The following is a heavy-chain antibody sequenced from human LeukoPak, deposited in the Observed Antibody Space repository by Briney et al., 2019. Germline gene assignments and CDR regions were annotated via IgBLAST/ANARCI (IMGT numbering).Heavy chain of an antibody. J-gene: IGHJ4*02. CDR3: ARHCSGGSCYPSGTDY. CDR1: GYSFTSYW. CDR2: IYPGDSDT. D-gene: IGHD2-15*01. Sequence: GESLKISCKGSGYSFTSYWIGWVRQMPGKGLGWMGIIYPGDSDTRYSPSFQGQVTISADKSISTAYLQWSSLKASDTAMYYCARHCSGGSCYPSGTDYWGQGTLVTVSS. V-gene: IGHV5-51*01.